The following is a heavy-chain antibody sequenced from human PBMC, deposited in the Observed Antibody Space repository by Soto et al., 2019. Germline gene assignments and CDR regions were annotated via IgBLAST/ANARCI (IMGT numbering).Heavy chain of an antibody. Sequence: QVQLVESGGGVVQPGRSLRLSCAASRFTFNDYAMHWVRQATGKGLEWVAVISYGSNKYYATSVKGRFTISRDNSKNTLYLYLNSLIPEDTAVYYCARDRLRSTWREDYYYAMDVWGQGTTVTVSS. V-gene: IGHV3-30-3*01. D-gene: IGHD2-2*01. CDR2: ISYGSNK. CDR3: ARDRLRSTWREDYYYAMDV. CDR1: RFTFNDYA. J-gene: IGHJ6*02.